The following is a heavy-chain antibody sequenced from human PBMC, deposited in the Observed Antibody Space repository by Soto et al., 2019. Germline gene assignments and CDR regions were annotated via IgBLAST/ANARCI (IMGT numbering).Heavy chain of an antibody. J-gene: IGHJ6*02. CDR3: TCGVFVDYYYYYGMDV. CDR2: IRSKAYGGTT. V-gene: IGHV3-49*03. Sequence: HPGGSLRLSCTASGFTFGDYAMSWFRQAPGRGLEWVGFIRSKAYGGTTEYAASVKGGFTISRDDSKSIAYLQMNSLKTEDTAVYYCTCGVFVDYYYYYGMDVWGQGTTVTVSS. CDR1: GFTFGDYA. D-gene: IGHD3-10*01.